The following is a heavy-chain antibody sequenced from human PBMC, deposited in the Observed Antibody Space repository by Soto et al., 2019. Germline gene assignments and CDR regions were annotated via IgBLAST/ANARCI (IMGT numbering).Heavy chain of an antibody. J-gene: IGHJ4*02. CDR3: AHLRGTWCAMDF. V-gene: IGHV2-5*01. CDR1: GFSLSGFSLSFRGVG. CDR2: ISWNDSK. D-gene: IGHD2-15*01. Sequence: QITLKESGPTLVKPTETLTLTCSFSGFSLSGFSLSFRGVGVTWIRQSPGKALEWLGFISWNDSKHYSPSLRGRPSITRATSRDHVFLTMATMDPADTGTYYCAHLRGTWCAMDFWGQGIPVTVSS.